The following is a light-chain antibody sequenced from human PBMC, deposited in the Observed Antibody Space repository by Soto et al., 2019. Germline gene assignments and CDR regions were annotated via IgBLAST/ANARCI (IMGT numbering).Light chain of an antibody. J-gene: IGKJ4*01. V-gene: IGKV3-20*01. Sequence: EIVLTQFPGTLSLSPGERVTLSCRASQSVSSSFLAWYQQKPGQAPRLLIYGASSRATGIPDRFSGSGSGTDFTLTISRLEPEDFAVYYCQQYGTSFSTFGGGTKVETK. CDR3: QQYGTSFST. CDR2: GAS. CDR1: QSVSSSF.